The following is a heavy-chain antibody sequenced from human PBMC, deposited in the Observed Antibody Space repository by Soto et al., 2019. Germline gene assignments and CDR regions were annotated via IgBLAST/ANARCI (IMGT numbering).Heavy chain of an antibody. CDR2: VNPDNGGT. Sequence: ASVKVSCKASGYTFTGNYIHWVRQAPGQGLEWMGWVNPDNGGTTSAEKFQGRVTMTRDTSVTTAYMELYRLTSDNTAVYYCARDPRPPSGWLGFWEYGMDVWGQGTTVTVSS. D-gene: IGHD3-3*01. CDR1: GYTFTGNY. J-gene: IGHJ6*02. CDR3: ARDPRPPSGWLGFWEYGMDV. V-gene: IGHV1-2*02.